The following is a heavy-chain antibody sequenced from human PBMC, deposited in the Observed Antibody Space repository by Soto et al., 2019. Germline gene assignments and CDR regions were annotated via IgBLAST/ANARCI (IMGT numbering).Heavy chain of an antibody. CDR2: ISGSGGST. Sequence: PGGSLSLSCAASGFTFSSYAMSWVRQAPGKGLEWVSAISGSGGSTYYADSVKGRFTISRDNSKNTLYLQMNSLRAEDTAVYYCAKAGTMYSSGWYFDYWGQGTLVTVSS. J-gene: IGHJ4*02. D-gene: IGHD6-19*01. CDR3: AKAGTMYSSGWYFDY. CDR1: GFTFSSYA. V-gene: IGHV3-23*01.